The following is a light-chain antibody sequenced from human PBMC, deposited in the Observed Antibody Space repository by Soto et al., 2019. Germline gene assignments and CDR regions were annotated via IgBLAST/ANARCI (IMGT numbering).Light chain of an antibody. V-gene: IGKV1-39*01. CDR3: QQSYRTPQT. CDR2: AAS. Sequence: DIQMTQSPSSLSASVGDRVTITCRASQSISSYLNWYQQKPGKAPKLLIYAASSLQSGVPSRFSGSGSGTDFTLTISSLQPEDFAIYYCQQSYRTPQTFGQGTKVDIK. CDR1: QSISSY. J-gene: IGKJ1*01.